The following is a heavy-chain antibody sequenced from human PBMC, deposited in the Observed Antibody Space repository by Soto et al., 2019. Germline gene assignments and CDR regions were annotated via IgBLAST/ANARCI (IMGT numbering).Heavy chain of an antibody. D-gene: IGHD5-18*01. Sequence: EVQLVESGGGVVQPGGSLRLSCAASGFTSSYFHWVRQPPGKGLVWVSRINSDGSSTSYADSVKGRFTISRDNAKNTLYLQMDSLRAEDTAVYYCAIGLHGYSYGDSWGQGTLVTVSS. CDR1: GFTSSYF. V-gene: IGHV3-74*01. CDR2: INSDGSST. CDR3: AIGLHGYSYGDS. J-gene: IGHJ5*01.